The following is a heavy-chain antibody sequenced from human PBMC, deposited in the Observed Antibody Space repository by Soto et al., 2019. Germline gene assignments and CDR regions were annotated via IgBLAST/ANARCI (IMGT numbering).Heavy chain of an antibody. CDR1: GFTFSEFY. V-gene: IGHV3-11*01. Sequence: VHLVESGGGLVKPGGSLRLSCAASGFTFSEFYMTWIRQAPGKGLEWVSYITRDGSSIYYADSVKGRFAISRDNAKNSLYLQMNSLRAEDTAVYYCARCPLLDPWGQGTLVTVSS. CDR2: ITRDGSSI. J-gene: IGHJ5*02. CDR3: ARCPLLDP.